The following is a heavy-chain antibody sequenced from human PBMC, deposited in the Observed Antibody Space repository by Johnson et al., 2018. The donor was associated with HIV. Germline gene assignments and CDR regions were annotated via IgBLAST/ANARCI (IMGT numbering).Heavy chain of an antibody. J-gene: IGHJ3*02. CDR3: ARDEVAGAFDI. CDR1: GFTFNDHG. CDR2: ISYDGSNK. Sequence: VESGGGVVRPGGSLRLSCAVSGFTFNDHGMSWVRQAPGKGLEWVAVISYDGSNKYYADSVKGRFTISRDNSKNTLYLQMNSLRAEDTAVYYCARDEVAGAFDIWGQGTMVTVSS. V-gene: IGHV3-30*19.